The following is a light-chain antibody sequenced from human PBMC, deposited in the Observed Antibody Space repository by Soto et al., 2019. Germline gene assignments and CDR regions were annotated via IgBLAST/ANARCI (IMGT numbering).Light chain of an antibody. V-gene: IGLV2-11*01. CDR2: DVS. J-gene: IGLJ1*01. CDR1: SSDVGYYSY. CDR3: CSFAGSYTLDV. Sequence: QSVLTQPRSVSGSPGQSVTISCTGTSSDVGYYSYVSWFQQHPGKDPKLMIYDVSKRPSGVPDRFSGSKSGNTASLTISGLQAEDEADYYCCSFAGSYTLDVFGTGTKVTVL.